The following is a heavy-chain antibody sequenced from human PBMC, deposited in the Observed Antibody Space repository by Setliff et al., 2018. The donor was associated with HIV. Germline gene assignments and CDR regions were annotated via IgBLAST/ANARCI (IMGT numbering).Heavy chain of an antibody. CDR2: ISSRGGSV. Sequence: PGGSLRLSCAASGFTFSTSGMNWVRQAPGKGLEWVSSISSRGGSVYYADSVRGRFTISRDNANNLLYLQMNSLRAEDTAVYYCARKHEYGDYVDAFDIWGQGTMVTVSS. CDR1: GFTFSTSG. V-gene: IGHV3-21*01. CDR3: ARKHEYGDYVDAFDI. J-gene: IGHJ3*02. D-gene: IGHD4-17*01.